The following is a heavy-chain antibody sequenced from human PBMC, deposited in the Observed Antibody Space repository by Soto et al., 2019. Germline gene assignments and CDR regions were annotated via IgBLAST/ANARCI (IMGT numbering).Heavy chain of an antibody. CDR1: GFTFSSYA. J-gene: IGHJ4*02. V-gene: IGHV3-23*01. D-gene: IGHD1-26*01. Sequence: EVQLLESGGGLVQPGGSLRLSFAASGFTFSSYAMRWVRQAPGKGLEWVSAISGSGGRTYYADSVKGRFTISRDNSKNTLYLQMNSLRAEDTAVYYCARRGSGSYYDYWGQGTLVTVSS. CDR2: ISGSGGRT. CDR3: ARRGSGSYYDY.